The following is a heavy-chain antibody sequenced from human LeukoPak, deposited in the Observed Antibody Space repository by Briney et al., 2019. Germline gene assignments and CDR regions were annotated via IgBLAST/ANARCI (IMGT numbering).Heavy chain of an antibody. CDR3: ARVIGYDSSGCVDY. CDR2: INSDGSST. D-gene: IGHD3-22*01. Sequence: GGSLRLSCAASGFTFSSYWMHWVRQAPGKGLVWVSRINSDGSSTSYADSVKGRFTISRDNAKNTLYLQMISLRAEDTAVYYCARVIGYDSSGCVDYWGQGTLVTVSS. V-gene: IGHV3-74*01. J-gene: IGHJ4*02. CDR1: GFTFSSYW.